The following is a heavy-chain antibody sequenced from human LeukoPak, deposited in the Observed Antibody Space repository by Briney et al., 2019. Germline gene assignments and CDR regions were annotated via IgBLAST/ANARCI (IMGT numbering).Heavy chain of an antibody. Sequence: GGSLRLSCAASGFIFSSYSLNWVRQAPGKGLEWVSSISSGSSYIYYADSLKGRFTISRDNAKNSLYLQMNSLRAEDTAVYYCARAPYGSDAPFDYWGQGTLVTVSS. V-gene: IGHV3-21*01. CDR2: ISSGSSYI. J-gene: IGHJ4*02. CDR3: ARAPYGSDAPFDY. CDR1: GFIFSSYS. D-gene: IGHD4-17*01.